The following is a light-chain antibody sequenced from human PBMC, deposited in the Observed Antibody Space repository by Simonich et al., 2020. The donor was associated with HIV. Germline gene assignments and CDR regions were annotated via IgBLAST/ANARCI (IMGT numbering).Light chain of an antibody. V-gene: IGKV2-30*02. CDR2: KVS. CDR1: PRLVPSDGNTY. J-gene: IGKJ1*01. CDR3: MQGTLWWT. Sequence: DIVITQSPLSLPVTLGQTASIPCRSSPRLVPSDGNTYLNWYHQRPGQSQRRLIYKVSNRDSGVPDRFSGSGSDTDFTLKISRVEAEDVGIYYCMQGTLWWTFGQGTKVEIK.